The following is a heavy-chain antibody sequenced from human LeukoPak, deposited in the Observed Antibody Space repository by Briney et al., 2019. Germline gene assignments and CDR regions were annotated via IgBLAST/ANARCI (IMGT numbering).Heavy chain of an antibody. CDR1: GFTFSSYW. J-gene: IGHJ4*02. CDR2: IKQDGSEK. CDR3: ARDQRYCSGGSRYHPRFDY. D-gene: IGHD2-15*01. Sequence: GGSLRLSCAASGFTFSSYWMSWVRQAPGKGLEWVANIKQDGSEKYYVDSVKGRFTISRDNAKNSLYLQMNSLRAEDTAVYYCARDQRYCSGGSRYHPRFDYWGQGTLVTVSS. V-gene: IGHV3-7*01.